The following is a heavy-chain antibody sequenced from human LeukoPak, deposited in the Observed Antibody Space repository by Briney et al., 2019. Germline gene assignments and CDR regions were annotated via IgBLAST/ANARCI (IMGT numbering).Heavy chain of an antibody. Sequence: SETLSLTCTASGGSISNYYWNWIRQPAGKGLEWVGRVYASGSTRYNPSFNSRVTMSAETSKNQVSLMMTSVTAADTAVYFCARDQSGFGGHNNDAFDIWGQGTMVTVSS. CDR3: ARDQSGFGGHNNDAFDI. J-gene: IGHJ3*02. CDR1: GGSISNYY. CDR2: VYASGST. D-gene: IGHD3-16*01. V-gene: IGHV4-4*07.